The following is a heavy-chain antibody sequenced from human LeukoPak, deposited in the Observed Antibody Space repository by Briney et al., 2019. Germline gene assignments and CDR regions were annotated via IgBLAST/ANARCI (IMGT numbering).Heavy chain of an antibody. V-gene: IGHV3-7*01. CDR2: IKQDGSEK. CDR3: AKDGLIRIAAARVVY. Sequence: TGGSLRFSCAASGFTFSSYWMSWVRQAPGKGLEWVANIKQDGSEKYYVDSVKGRFTISRDNAKNSLYLQMNSLRAEDTAVYYCAKDGLIRIAAARVVYWGQGTLVTVSS. D-gene: IGHD6-13*01. J-gene: IGHJ4*02. CDR1: GFTFSSYW.